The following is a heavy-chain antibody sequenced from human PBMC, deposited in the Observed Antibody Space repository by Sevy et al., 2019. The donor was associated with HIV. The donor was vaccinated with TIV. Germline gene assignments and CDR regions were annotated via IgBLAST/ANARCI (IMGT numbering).Heavy chain of an antibody. D-gene: IGHD6-19*01. CDR2: IYTSGTT. CDR1: GGSFGSSSYY. Sequence: SETLSLTCTVSGGSFGSSSYYWNWIRQPAGKGLEWIGSIYTSGTTNYNPSLKSRVTMSVDTSKNQFSLKLSSVTAADTAVYYCAGRIAVAAFDYWGQGNLVTVSS. J-gene: IGHJ4*02. V-gene: IGHV4-61*02. CDR3: AGRIAVAAFDY.